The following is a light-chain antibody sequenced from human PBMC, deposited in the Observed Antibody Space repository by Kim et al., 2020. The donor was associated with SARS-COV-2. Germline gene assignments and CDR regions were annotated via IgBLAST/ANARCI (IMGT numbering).Light chain of an antibody. CDR1: REISRY. CDR2: TAS. V-gene: IGKV1-39*01. Sequence: GSVGDRVTITFRARREISRYLNWYQQKTGKAPKLLIYTASSLQSGVPSKFTGSGSETDFTLTISSLQPEDFATYYCQQTYSASRTFGQGTMVDIK. CDR3: QQTYSASRT. J-gene: IGKJ1*01.